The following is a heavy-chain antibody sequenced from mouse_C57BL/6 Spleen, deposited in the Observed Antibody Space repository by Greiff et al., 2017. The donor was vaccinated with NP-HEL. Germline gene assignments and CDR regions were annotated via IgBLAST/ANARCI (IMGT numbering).Heavy chain of an antibody. Sequence: QVQLQHSGPELVKPGASVKISCKASGYSFTSYYIHWVKQRPGQGLEWIGWIYPGSGNTKYNEKFKGKATLTADTSSSTAYMQLSSLTSEDSAVYYCARGLYEPWFAYWGQGTLVTVSA. V-gene: IGHV1-66*01. CDR2: IYPGSGNT. J-gene: IGHJ3*01. CDR3: ARGLYEPWFAY. CDR1: GYSFTSYY. D-gene: IGHD6-1*01.